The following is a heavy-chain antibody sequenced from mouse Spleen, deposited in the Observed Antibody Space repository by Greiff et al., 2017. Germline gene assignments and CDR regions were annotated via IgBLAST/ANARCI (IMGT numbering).Heavy chain of an antibody. CDR3: ALRLRGAMDY. CDR1: GYTFTDYY. D-gene: IGHD1-2*01. J-gene: IGHJ4*01. Sequence: QVQLQQSGAELARPGASVKLSCKASGYTFTDYYINWVKQRTGKGLGWIGEIYPGSGNTYYNEKFKGKATLTADKSSSTAYMQLSSLTSEDSAVYFCALRLRGAMDYWGQGTSVTVSS. V-gene: IGHV1-77*01. CDR2: IYPGSGNT.